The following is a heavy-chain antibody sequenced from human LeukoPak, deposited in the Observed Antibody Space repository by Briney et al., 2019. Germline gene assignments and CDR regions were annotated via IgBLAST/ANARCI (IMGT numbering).Heavy chain of an antibody. Sequence: GGSLRLSCAASGFPVSSNYMSWVRQAPGKGLEWVSSISSSSSYIYYADSVKGRFTISRDNAKNSLYLQMNSLRAEDTAVYYCARDDYVWGSYRPFDYWGQGTLVTVSS. CDR1: GFPVSSNY. CDR3: ARDDYVWGSYRPFDY. V-gene: IGHV3-21*01. J-gene: IGHJ4*02. CDR2: ISSSSSYI. D-gene: IGHD3-16*02.